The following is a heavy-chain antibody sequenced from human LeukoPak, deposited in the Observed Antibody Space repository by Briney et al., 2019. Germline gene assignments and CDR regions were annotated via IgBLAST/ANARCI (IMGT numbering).Heavy chain of an antibody. CDR2: IYYSGST. CDR1: GGSISSYY. V-gene: IGHV4-59*08. J-gene: IGHJ4*02. CDR3: ARSTTVVTRGLFDY. Sequence: SETLSLTCTVSGGSISSYYWSWIRQPPGKGLEWIGYIYYSGSTNYNPSLKSRVTISVDTSKNQFSLKLSSVTAADTAVYYCARSTTVVTRGLFDYWGQGTLVTVSS. D-gene: IGHD4-23*01.